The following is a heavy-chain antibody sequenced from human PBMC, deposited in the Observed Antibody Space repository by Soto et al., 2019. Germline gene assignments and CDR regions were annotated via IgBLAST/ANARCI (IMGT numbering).Heavy chain of an antibody. CDR3: AKEGGSYSFYFDH. CDR2: ISGSGGNT. Sequence: EVQLSESGGGLVQPGGSLRLSGAASRFTFSSYAMNWVRQAPGKGLEWVSGISGSGGNTYYADSAKGRFTISRDNSKNTLVLQMNSLRAEDTAVYYCAKEGGSYSFYFDHWGQGTLVTVSS. D-gene: IGHD1-26*01. J-gene: IGHJ4*02. CDR1: RFTFSSYA. V-gene: IGHV3-23*01.